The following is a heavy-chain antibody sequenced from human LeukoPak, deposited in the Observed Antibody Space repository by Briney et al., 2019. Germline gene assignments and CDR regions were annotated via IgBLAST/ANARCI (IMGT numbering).Heavy chain of an antibody. CDR3: ARDLSGYSYGYGWPGWSGFDYYYGMDV. CDR1: GFTFSSHA. Sequence: GGSLRLSCAASGFTFSSHAFHWVRQAPGKGLEWVAAISHDSYDTFYADSVKGRFTTSRDTSKNTLYLQMDSLRPDDTAMYYCARDLSGYSYGYGWPGWSGFDYYYGMDVWGQGTTVTVSS. D-gene: IGHD5-18*01. CDR2: ISHDSYDT. J-gene: IGHJ6*02. V-gene: IGHV3-30*01.